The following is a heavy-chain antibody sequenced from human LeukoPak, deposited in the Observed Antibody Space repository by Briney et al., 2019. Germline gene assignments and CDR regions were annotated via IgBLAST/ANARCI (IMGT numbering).Heavy chain of an antibody. CDR1: GASVSSSNW. D-gene: IGHD6-19*01. V-gene: IGHV4-4*02. CDR3: ARGLYGSASY. CDR2: IHHRGST. Sequence: PSETLSLTCAVSGASVSSSNWWIWVRQPPKKGLEWIGEIHHRGSTNYNPSLKSRVTMSVDTSKNQISLRLSSVTAADTAVYYCARGLYGSASYWGQGNLVTVSS. J-gene: IGHJ4*02.